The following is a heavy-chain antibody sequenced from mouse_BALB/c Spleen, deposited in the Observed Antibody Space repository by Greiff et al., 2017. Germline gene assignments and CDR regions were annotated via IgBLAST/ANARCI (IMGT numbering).Heavy chain of an antibody. Sequence: EVQLVESGGGLVQPGGSLKLSCAASGFTFSSYGMSWVRQTPDKRLELVATINSNGGSTYYPDSVKGRFTISRDNAKNTLYLQMSSLKSEDTAMYYCARDGTGTGGYYYAMDYWGQGTSVTVSS. CDR1: GFTFSSYG. CDR2: INSNGGST. CDR3: ARDGTGTGGYYYAMDY. V-gene: IGHV5-6-3*01. D-gene: IGHD4-1*01. J-gene: IGHJ4*01.